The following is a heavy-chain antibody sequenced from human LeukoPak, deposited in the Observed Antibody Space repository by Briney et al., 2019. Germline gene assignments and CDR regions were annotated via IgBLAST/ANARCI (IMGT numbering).Heavy chain of an antibody. CDR2: INHSGST. J-gene: IGHJ4*02. Sequence: PSETLSLTCAVYGGSFSGYYWSWIRQPPGKGLEWIGEINHSGSTNYNPSLKSRVTISVDTSKNQFSLKLSSVTAADTALYYCARGSRRAFVYWGQGTLVTVSS. D-gene: IGHD1-26*01. CDR3: ARGSRRAFVY. CDR1: GGSFSGYY. V-gene: IGHV4-34*01.